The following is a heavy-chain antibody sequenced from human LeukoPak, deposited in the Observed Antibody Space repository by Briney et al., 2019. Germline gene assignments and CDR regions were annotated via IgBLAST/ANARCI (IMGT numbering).Heavy chain of an antibody. CDR2: IYTSGST. D-gene: IGHD3-9*01. CDR1: GGSISSYY. J-gene: IGHJ4*02. CDR3: ARDWSITIFGGGYDY. Sequence: NPSETLSLTCTVSGGSISSYYWSWIRQPAGKGLEWIGRIYTSGSTNYNPSLKSRVTMSVDTSKNQFSLKLSSVTAADTAVYYCARDWSITIFGGGYDYWAREPWSPSPQ. V-gene: IGHV4-4*07.